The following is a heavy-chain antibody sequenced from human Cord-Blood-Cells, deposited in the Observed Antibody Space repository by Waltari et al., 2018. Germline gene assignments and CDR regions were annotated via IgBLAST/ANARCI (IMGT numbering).Heavy chain of an antibody. CDR1: GGSISSSNW. D-gene: IGHD6-6*01. Sequence: QVQLQESGPGLVKPSGTLSLTCAVSGGSISSSNWWSWVRQPPGKGLEWIGEIYHSGSTNYNPSLKSRVTISVEKSKNQFSLKLSSVTAAETAVYYCAGHEYSSSRWGAFDIWGQGTMVTVSS. CDR3: AGHEYSSSRWGAFDI. V-gene: IGHV4-4*02. J-gene: IGHJ3*02. CDR2: IYHSGST.